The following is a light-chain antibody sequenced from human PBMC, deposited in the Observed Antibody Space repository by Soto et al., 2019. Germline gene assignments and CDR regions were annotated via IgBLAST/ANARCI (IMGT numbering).Light chain of an antibody. CDR3: HHWNDYSWT. CDR2: KTS. CDR1: QSISIW. J-gene: IGKJ1*01. Sequence: DLHMTQSPSTLSASVGDRVTITCRASQSISIWLAWYQQKPGKAPNLLIYKTSSLETGVPSRFSGSGSGTEFPLTISSLQPDDFAPYYCHHWNDYSWTFGQGTKVEVK. V-gene: IGKV1-5*03.